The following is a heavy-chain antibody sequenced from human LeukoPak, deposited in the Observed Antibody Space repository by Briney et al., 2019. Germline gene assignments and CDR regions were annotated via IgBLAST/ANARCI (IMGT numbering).Heavy chain of an antibody. CDR3: ARDFGVLRYFDWADY. CDR2: IKPDGSEK. D-gene: IGHD3-9*01. CDR1: GFTFSTYW. Sequence: GGSVRLSCAASGFTFSTYWMSWVRQAPGKGLEWLANIKPDGSEKYFVDSVKGRFTISRDNAKNSLYLQMNSLRAEDTAVYYCARDFGVLRYFDWADYWGQGTLVTVSS. V-gene: IGHV3-7*03. J-gene: IGHJ4*02.